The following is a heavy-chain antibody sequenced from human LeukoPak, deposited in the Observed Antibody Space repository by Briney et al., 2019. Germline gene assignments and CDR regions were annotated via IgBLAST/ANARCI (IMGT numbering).Heavy chain of an antibody. CDR3: ARAADYGDYRNWFDP. J-gene: IGHJ5*02. D-gene: IGHD4-17*01. CDR2: ISPSGGST. CDR1: GYTFTIYY. Sequence: GASVKVSCKASGYTFTIYYLHWVRQAPGQGLEWMGVISPSGGSTTYAQKFQGRVTMTRDMSTSTVYMELSTLRSEDTAVYYCARAADYGDYRNWFDPWGQGTLVTVSS. V-gene: IGHV1-46*01.